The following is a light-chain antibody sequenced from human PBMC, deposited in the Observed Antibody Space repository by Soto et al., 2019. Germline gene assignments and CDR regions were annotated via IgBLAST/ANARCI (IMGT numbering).Light chain of an antibody. CDR2: ATS. Sequence: DIQLTQSPSFLSASVGDRVTLTCRASQGINSHLAWFQQKPGKAPNLLIYATSALQSGVPSRFSVSGSGTEFTLTISSLQPEDFATYYCQQINTYPYTFGQGTKLEIK. J-gene: IGKJ2*01. CDR3: QQINTYPYT. CDR1: QGINSH. V-gene: IGKV1-9*01.